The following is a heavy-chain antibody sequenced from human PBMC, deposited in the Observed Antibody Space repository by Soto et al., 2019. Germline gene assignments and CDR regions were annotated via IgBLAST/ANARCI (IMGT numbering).Heavy chain of an antibody. Sequence: GGSLTLSCTASGFLFTDYYMSWIRPPPWKCLEWLAYIDGSSDYTNSADSVKGRFTISRDNAKNSVFLQMNNLRADDTAVYYCARDLRFSSTNYFDFWGRGTLVTVSS. CDR1: GFLFTDYY. V-gene: IGHV3-11*06. J-gene: IGHJ4*02. CDR2: IDGSSDYT. CDR3: ARDLRFSSTNYFDF. D-gene: IGHD2-8*01.